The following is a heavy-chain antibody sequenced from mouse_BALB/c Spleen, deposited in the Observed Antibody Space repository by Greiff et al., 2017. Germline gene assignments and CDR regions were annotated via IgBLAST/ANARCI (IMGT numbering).Heavy chain of an antibody. J-gene: IGHJ2*01. CDR3: AREDYGY. D-gene: IGHD1-1*01. CDR2: IYPGNVNT. V-gene: IGHV1S56*01. CDR1: GYTFTSYY. Sequence: QVQLQQSGPELVKPGASVRISCKASGYTFTSYYIHWVKQRPGQGLEWIGWIYPGNVNTKYNEKFKGKATLTADKSSSTAYMQLSSLTSEDSAVYLCAREDYGYWGQGTTLTVSA.